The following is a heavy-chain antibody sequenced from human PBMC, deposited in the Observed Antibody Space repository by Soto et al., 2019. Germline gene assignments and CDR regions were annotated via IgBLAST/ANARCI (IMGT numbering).Heavy chain of an antibody. CDR3: ARQGFGPLQGLVDV. Sequence: QVQLQESGPGLVKPSETLSLSCTVSGGSISSYYWSWFRQSPGKRMEWIGYVHHSWGTSYNPSLQSRVATSLDPSRSEFSRKVTSVPATATAVYYCARQGFGPLQGLVDVWGQGTTVTVSS. CDR2: VHHSWGT. J-gene: IGHJ6*02. V-gene: IGHV4-59*08. CDR1: GGSISSYY. D-gene: IGHD3-10*01.